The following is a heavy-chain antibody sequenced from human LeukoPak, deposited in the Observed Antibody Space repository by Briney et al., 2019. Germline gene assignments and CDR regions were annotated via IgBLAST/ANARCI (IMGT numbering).Heavy chain of an antibody. V-gene: IGHV3-30*02. CDR1: AFPFNTYG. J-gene: IGHJ3*02. D-gene: IGHD1-26*01. CDR3: AGESASGNYFAFDI. CDR2: IQSGASYT. Sequence: PGGSLRLSCAASAFPFNTYGMHWVRQAPGKGLEWVTFIQSGASYTFYADSVKGRVTISRDNSKNTLYLQMNSLRAEDTAIYYCAGESASGNYFAFDIWGQGTMVTVSS.